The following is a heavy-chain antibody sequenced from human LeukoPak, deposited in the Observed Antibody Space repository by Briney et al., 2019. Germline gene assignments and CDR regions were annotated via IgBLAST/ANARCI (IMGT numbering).Heavy chain of an antibody. Sequence: ASVKVSCKASGYTFARYFIHWVRQAPGQGLEWMGWMNPNSGNTGYAQKFQGRVTITRNTSISTAYMELSSLRSEDTAVYYCARAWYWVGITDAFDIWGQGTMVTVSS. V-gene: IGHV1-8*03. CDR1: GYTFARYF. CDR2: MNPNSGNT. CDR3: ARAWYWVGITDAFDI. D-gene: IGHD2-8*02. J-gene: IGHJ3*02.